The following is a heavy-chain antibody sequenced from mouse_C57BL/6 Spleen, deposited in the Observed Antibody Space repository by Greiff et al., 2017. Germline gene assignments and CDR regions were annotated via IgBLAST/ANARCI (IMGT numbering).Heavy chain of an antibody. CDR2: ISYDGSN. CDR1: GYSITSGYY. V-gene: IGHV3-6*01. J-gene: IGHJ4*01. CDR3: AREGREYAMDY. Sequence: DVKLQESGPGLVKPSQSLSFTCSVTGYSITSGYYWHWIRQFPETKLEWMGFISYDGSNKYTPSHKNRISITRDTSKNQFFLNLNTVTTEDTATYYFAREGREYAMDYWGQGTSGTVSS.